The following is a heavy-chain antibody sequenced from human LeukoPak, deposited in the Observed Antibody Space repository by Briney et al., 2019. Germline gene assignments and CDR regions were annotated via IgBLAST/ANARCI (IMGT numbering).Heavy chain of an antibody. D-gene: IGHD3-10*01. CDR3: ARGRRLWLGELFPWYFDY. CDR1: GGSFSGYY. V-gene: IGHV4-34*01. J-gene: IGHJ4*02. CDR2: INHSGGT. Sequence: SETLSLTCAVYGGSFSGYYWSWIRQPPGKGLEWIGEINHSGGTNYDPSLKSRVTISVDTSKNQFSLKLSSVTAADTAVYYCARGRRLWLGELFPWYFDYWGQGTLVTVSS.